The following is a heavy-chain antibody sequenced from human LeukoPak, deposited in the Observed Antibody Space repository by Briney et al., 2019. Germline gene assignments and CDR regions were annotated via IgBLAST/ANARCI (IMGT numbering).Heavy chain of an antibody. J-gene: IGHJ3*02. Sequence: PGGSLRLSCAASGFTFSSYGMHWVRQAPGKGLEWLAFIRYDESNKYYADSVKGRFTISRDNSKNTLYLQMNSLRADDTAVYYCARDRGLYQLPRSRNDAFDIWGQGTMVTVSS. CDR3: ARDRGLYQLPRSRNDAFDI. CDR2: IRYDESNK. CDR1: GFTFSSYG. D-gene: IGHD2-2*01. V-gene: IGHV3-30*02.